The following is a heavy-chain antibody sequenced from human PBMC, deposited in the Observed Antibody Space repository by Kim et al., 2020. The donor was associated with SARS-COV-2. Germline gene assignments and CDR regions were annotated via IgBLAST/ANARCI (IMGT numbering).Heavy chain of an antibody. Sequence: GGSLRLSCAASGFTFSSYWMTWVRQAPGKGLEWVANIKQDGNQKYYVDSVKGRFTISRHNAKNSLYLQMNSLRAEDTAVYYCARDGDLYSSGKDAFDIWG. CDR1: GFTFSSYW. CDR2: IKQDGNQK. J-gene: IGHJ3*02. V-gene: IGHV3-7*01. CDR3: ARDGDLYSSGKDAFDI. D-gene: IGHD6-19*01.